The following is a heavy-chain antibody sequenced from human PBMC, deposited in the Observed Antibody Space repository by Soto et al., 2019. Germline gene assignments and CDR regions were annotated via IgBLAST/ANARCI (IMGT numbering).Heavy chain of an antibody. Sequence: GGSLRLSCAASGFTFSSYAMNWVRQAPGKGLEWVASVSYDGSNKHFADSVKGRFTISRDNSRNTLDLQMNSLRAEDTAVFYCAKDTYYYDRSGYYTYDHWGQGTQVTVS. CDR2: VSYDGSNK. D-gene: IGHD3-22*01. CDR1: GFTFSSYA. V-gene: IGHV3-30*18. J-gene: IGHJ4*02. CDR3: AKDTYYYDRSGYYTYDH.